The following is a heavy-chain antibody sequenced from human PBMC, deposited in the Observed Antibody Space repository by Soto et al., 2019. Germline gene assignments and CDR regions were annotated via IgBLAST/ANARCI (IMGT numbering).Heavy chain of an antibody. CDR3: ARNLHDYNLRTSFDP. J-gene: IGHJ5*02. CDR1: GGSISNYY. CDR2: VYYSGST. Sequence: PETLSLTCSVSGGSISNYYWSWIRQPPGKGLEWIGYVYYSGSTNYNPSLKSRVTMSVDTSRNLFSLKLTSVTAADTPQYYSARNLHDYNLRTSFDPWAQGTLLTDPS. V-gene: IGHV4-59*01. D-gene: IGHD4-4*01.